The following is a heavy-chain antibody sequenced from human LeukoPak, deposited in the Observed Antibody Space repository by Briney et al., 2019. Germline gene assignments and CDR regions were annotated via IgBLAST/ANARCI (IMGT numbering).Heavy chain of an antibody. CDR2: IYYSGST. J-gene: IGHJ5*02. CDR1: GGSISSSSYY. V-gene: IGHV4-39*01. CDR3: ARHTWSGYSSSWWLGAQNWFDP. Sequence: SETLSLTCTVSGGSISSSSYYWGWIRQPPGKGLEWIGSIYYSGSTYYNPSLKSRVTISVDTSKNQFSLKLSSVTAADTAVYYCARHTWSGYSSSWWLGAQNWFDPWGQGTLVTVSS. D-gene: IGHD6-13*01.